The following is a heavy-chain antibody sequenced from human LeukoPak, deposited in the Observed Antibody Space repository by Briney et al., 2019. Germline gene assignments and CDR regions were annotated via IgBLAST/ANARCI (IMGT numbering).Heavy chain of an antibody. CDR3: AKDGGAYYDILTGYYKG. CDR2: ISGSGGST. J-gene: IGHJ4*02. CDR1: GFTFSSYA. Sequence: GGSLRLSCAVSGFTFSSYAMSWVRQAPGKGLEWVSVISGSGGSTYCADSVKGRFTISRDNSKNTLYVQMNSLRAEDTAVYYCAKDGGAYYDILTGYYKGWGQGTLVTVSS. V-gene: IGHV3-23*01. D-gene: IGHD3-9*01.